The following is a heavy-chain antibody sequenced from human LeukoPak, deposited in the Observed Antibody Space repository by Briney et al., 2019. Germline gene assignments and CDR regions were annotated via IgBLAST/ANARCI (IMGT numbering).Heavy chain of an antibody. V-gene: IGHV3-48*01. CDR3: ARAIESIAAAGTVDY. Sequence: GGSLRLSCAASGFTFSSYSMNWVRQAPGKGLEWVSYISSSSSTIYYADSVKGRFTISRDNAKNSLYLQMNSLRAEDTAAYYCARAIESIAAAGTVDYWGQGTLVTVSS. J-gene: IGHJ4*02. D-gene: IGHD6-13*01. CDR1: GFTFSSYS. CDR2: ISSSSSTI.